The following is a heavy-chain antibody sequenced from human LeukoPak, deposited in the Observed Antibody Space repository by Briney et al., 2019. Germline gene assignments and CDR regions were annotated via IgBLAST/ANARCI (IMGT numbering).Heavy chain of an antibody. Sequence: SETLSLTCAVYGGSFSGYYWSWIRQPPGKGLEWIGEINHSGSTNYNPSLKSRVTISVDTSKNQFSLKLSSVTAADTAVYYCARGPIAARPGVRYYFDYWGQGTLVTVSS. D-gene: IGHD6-6*01. CDR1: GGSFSGYY. CDR2: INHSGST. J-gene: IGHJ4*02. CDR3: ARGPIAARPGVRYYFDY. V-gene: IGHV4-34*01.